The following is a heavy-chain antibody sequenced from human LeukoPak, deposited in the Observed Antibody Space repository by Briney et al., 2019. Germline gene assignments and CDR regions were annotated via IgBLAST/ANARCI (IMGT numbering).Heavy chain of an antibody. CDR3: ARGLDTAIIGAFDI. J-gene: IGHJ3*02. D-gene: IGHD5-18*01. Sequence: SETLSLTCTVSGGSISSSSYYWGWIRQPPGKGLEWIGSIYYSGSTYYNPSLKSRVTISVDKSKNQFSLKLSSVTAADTAVYYCARGLDTAIIGAFDIWGQGTMVTVSS. V-gene: IGHV4-39*07. CDR1: GGSISSSSYY. CDR2: IYYSGST.